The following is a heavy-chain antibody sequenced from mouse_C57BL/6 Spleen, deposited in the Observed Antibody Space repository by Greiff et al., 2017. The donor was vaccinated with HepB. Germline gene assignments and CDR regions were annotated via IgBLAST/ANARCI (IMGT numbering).Heavy chain of an antibody. V-gene: IGHV10-1*01. Sequence: EVQGVESGGGLVQPKGSLKLSCAASGFSFNTYAMNWVRQAPGKGLEWVARIRSKSNNYATYYADSVKDRFTISRDDSESMLYLQMNNLKTEDTAMYYCVREDYSNYNGYFDVRGTGTTVTVSS. CDR3: VREDYSNYNGYFDV. D-gene: IGHD2-5*01. CDR1: GFSFNTYA. CDR2: IRSKSNNYAT. J-gene: IGHJ1*03.